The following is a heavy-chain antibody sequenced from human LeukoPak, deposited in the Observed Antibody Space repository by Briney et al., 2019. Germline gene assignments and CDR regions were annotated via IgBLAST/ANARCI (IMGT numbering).Heavy chain of an antibody. V-gene: IGHV3-30*02. Sequence: PGGSLRLSCAASGFTFSSYGMHWVRQAPGKGLEWVAFIRYDGSNKYYADSVKGRFTISRDNSKNTLYLQMNSLRAEDTAVYYCAKAQGSYYDSSGYSTFDYWGQGTLVTVSS. D-gene: IGHD3-22*01. CDR1: GFTFSSYG. J-gene: IGHJ4*02. CDR2: IRYDGSNK. CDR3: AKAQGSYYDSSGYSTFDY.